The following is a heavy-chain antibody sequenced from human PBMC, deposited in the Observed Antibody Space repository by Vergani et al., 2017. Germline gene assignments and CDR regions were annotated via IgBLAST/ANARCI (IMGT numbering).Heavy chain of an antibody. J-gene: IGHJ4*02. D-gene: IGHD1-7*01. Sequence: EVQLVESGGDLVQPGRSLRLSCAVSGFTFDDAAMHWVRQAPGKGLQWVSGMSWNGDTTAYAESVKGRFTISSDNAKNTLYLQMNSLRAEDSALYYCAKERYLELRDGVFDSWGQGTLVTVSS. CDR1: GFTFDDAA. V-gene: IGHV3-9*01. CDR3: AKERYLELRDGVFDS. CDR2: MSWNGDTT.